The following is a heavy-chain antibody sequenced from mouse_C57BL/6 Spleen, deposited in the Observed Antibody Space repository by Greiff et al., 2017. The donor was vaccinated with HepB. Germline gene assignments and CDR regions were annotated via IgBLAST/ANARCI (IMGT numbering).Heavy chain of an antibody. CDR1: GYTFTDYY. J-gene: IGHJ3*01. V-gene: IGHV1-26*01. CDR2: INPNNGGT. D-gene: IGHD2-4*01. Sequence: EVQLQQSGPELVKPGASVKISCKASGYTFTDYYMNWVKQSHGKSLEWIGDINPNNGGTSYNQKFKCKATLTVDKSSSTAYMELRSLTSEDSAVYYCAREGDYDEFAYWGQGTLVTVSA. CDR3: AREGDYDEFAY.